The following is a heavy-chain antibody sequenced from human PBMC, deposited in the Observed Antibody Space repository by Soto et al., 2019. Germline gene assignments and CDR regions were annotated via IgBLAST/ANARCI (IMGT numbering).Heavy chain of an antibody. Sequence: QVQLVQSGAEVKKPGASVKVSCKASGYTFTSYGISWEQQAPGQGLEWMGWISAHNGNTIYAQKLQGRVTMTTDTSTSTPYMELRSLRSDDTAVYYCARALTPTDYWGKGTLVTVSS. CDR3: ARALTPTDY. CDR1: GYTFTSYG. V-gene: IGHV1-18*01. CDR2: ISAHNGNT. D-gene: IGHD3-9*01. J-gene: IGHJ4*02.